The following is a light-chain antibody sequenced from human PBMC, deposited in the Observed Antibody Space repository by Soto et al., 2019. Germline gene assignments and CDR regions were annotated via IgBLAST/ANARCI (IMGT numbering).Light chain of an antibody. V-gene: IGKV3-15*01. CDR3: QQYNNWPPFMYT. Sequence: EIVLTQSPATLSLSPGERATLSCGASQSVSSSYLAWYQQKPGQAPRLLIYNASTTATGIPARFSGSGSGTEFTLTISSLQSEDFAVYYCQQYNNWPPFMYTFGQGTKVDIK. J-gene: IGKJ2*01. CDR1: QSVSSSY. CDR2: NAS.